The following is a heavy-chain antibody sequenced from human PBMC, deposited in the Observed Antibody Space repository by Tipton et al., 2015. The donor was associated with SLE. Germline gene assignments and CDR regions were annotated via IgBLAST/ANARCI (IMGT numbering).Heavy chain of an antibody. CDR3: ASYGGSSWGDAFDI. D-gene: IGHD6-13*01. J-gene: IGHJ3*02. Sequence: TLSLTCAVYGGPFSGYYWSWIRQPPGKGLEWIGEINHSGSTNYNPSLKSRVTISVDTSKNQFSLKLSSVTAADTAVYYCASYGGSSWGDAFDIWGQGTMVTVPS. V-gene: IGHV4-34*01. CDR1: GGPFSGYY. CDR2: INHSGST.